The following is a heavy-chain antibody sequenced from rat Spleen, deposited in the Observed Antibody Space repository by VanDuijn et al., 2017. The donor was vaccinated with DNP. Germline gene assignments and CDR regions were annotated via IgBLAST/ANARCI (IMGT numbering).Heavy chain of an antibody. CDR2: INADGGST. CDR3: ASWSPIAPISTSNY. D-gene: IGHD1-2*01. Sequence: EVQLVESGGDLVQPGRSLKLSCVASGFTFSSSWLFWIRQAPGKGLEWVTSINADGGSTYYPDSVKGRFTISRDNAENTVYLQMNSLRSEDTATYFCASWSPIAPISTSNYWGQGVMVTVSS. J-gene: IGHJ2*01. CDR1: GFTFSSSW. V-gene: IGHV5-58*01.